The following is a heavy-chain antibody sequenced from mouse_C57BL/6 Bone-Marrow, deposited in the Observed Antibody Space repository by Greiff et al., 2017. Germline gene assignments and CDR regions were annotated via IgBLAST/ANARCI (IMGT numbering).Heavy chain of an antibody. J-gene: IGHJ2*01. V-gene: IGHV1-22*01. D-gene: IGHD2-10*02. CDR3: ARKRGMNFDY. CDR1: GYTFTDYN. CDR2: INPNNGGT. Sequence: EVQLQQSGPELVKPGASVKMSCKASGYTFTDYNMHWVKQSHGTSLEWIGYINPNNGGTSYNQQFKGKATLTVNKSSSTAYMELRSLTSEDSAVYYCARKRGMNFDYWGQGTTLTVAA.